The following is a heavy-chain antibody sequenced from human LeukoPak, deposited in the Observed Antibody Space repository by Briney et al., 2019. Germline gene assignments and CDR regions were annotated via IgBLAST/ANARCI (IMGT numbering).Heavy chain of an antibody. Sequence: SGGSLRLSCAASGFTFSNYAIHWVRQAPGKGLEWVTIISFDESKKYYADSVKGRFTISRDNSKNTLYLQMNSLRAEDTAVYYCARDRVRMLEPYYYYALDVWGQGTTVTVPS. CDR2: ISFDESKK. J-gene: IGHJ6*02. CDR1: GFTFSNYA. D-gene: IGHD1-14*01. CDR3: ARDRVRMLEPYYYYALDV. V-gene: IGHV3-30-3*01.